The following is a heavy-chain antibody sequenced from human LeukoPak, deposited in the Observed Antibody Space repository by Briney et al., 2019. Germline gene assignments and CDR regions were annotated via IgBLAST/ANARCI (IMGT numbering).Heavy chain of an antibody. Sequence: PSETLSLTCTVSGGSISSSSYYWGWIRQPPGKGLEWIGSIYYSGSTYYNPSLKSRVTISVDTSKNQFSLKLSSVTAADTAVYYCARLHTSPRGFDYWGQGTLVTVSS. CDR2: IYYSGST. CDR3: ARLHTSPRGFDY. CDR1: GGSISSSSYY. D-gene: IGHD4-11*01. J-gene: IGHJ4*02. V-gene: IGHV4-39*07.